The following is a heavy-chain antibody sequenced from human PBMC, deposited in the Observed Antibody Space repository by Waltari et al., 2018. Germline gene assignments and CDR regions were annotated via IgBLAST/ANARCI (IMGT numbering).Heavy chain of an antibody. J-gene: IGHJ4*02. D-gene: IGHD1-20*01. Sequence: QVQLVQSGAEVKKPGASVKVSCKASGYTFTSYAMHWVRQGPGQRLEWMGWNNAVNGNTKYSQKFQGRGTITRDTSASTAYMELSSLRSEDTAVYYCARALTRITGTLVGYWGQGTLVTVSS. CDR1: GYTFTSYA. V-gene: IGHV1-3*01. CDR3: ARALTRITGTLVGY. CDR2: NNAVNGNT.